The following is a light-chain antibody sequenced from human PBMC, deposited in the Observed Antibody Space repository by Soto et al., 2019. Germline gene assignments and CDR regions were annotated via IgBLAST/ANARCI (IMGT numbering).Light chain of an antibody. Sequence: EIVMTQSPATLSVSPGERATLSCRASQSVSSDLAWYQQKPGQAPRLLISAASNRATDIPARFSGSGSGTEFTLTIRSLQSEDFAVYYCQQYNDWPYTFGQGTKLEIK. CDR3: QQYNDWPYT. CDR1: QSVSSD. J-gene: IGKJ2*01. V-gene: IGKV3-15*01. CDR2: AAS.